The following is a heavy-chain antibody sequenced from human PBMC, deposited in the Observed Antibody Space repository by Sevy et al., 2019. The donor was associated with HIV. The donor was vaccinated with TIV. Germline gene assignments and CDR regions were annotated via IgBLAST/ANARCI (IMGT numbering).Heavy chain of an antibody. CDR2: INPKSGGT. Sequence: ASVKVSCKASGYIFTDYYIHWVRQAPGQGHEWMGWINPKSGGTNYAQKFHGRVTMTRDTSISTAYMELSRLRSDDTAVYYCARVVEPAGIDPYYYGVDVWGPGDTVTVSS. J-gene: IGHJ6*02. CDR3: ARVVEPAGIDPYYYGVDV. V-gene: IGHV1-2*02. D-gene: IGHD2-2*02. CDR1: GYIFTDYY.